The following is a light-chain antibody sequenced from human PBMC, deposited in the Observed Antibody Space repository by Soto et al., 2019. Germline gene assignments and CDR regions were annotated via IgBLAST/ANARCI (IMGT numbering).Light chain of an antibody. J-gene: IGLJ1*01. Sequence: QSALTQPASVSGSPGQSITISCTGTSSDVGDYDYVSWYQQYAGKAPKMMIYEVSNRPSGVSNRFSGSKSGNTASLTISGLQDEDEADYSCSSYRSSNTLLFGGGTKVTVL. V-gene: IGLV2-14*01. CDR1: SSDVGDYDY. CDR3: SSYRSSNTLL. CDR2: EVS.